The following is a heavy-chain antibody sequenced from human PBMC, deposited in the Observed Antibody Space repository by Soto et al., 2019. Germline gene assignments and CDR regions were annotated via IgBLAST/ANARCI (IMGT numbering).Heavy chain of an antibody. CDR1: GHTLAELS. D-gene: IGHD1-1*01. V-gene: IGHV1-24*01. CDR3: AIQVFSQLLVMDV. J-gene: IGHJ6*02. CDR2: FDPVDGET. Sequence: ASVKVSCKVSGHTLAELSMHWVRQAPGKGLEWMGGFDPVDGETVYAQKFRGRVTMTEDTSTDTAFMELRSLRADDAAVYYCAIQVFSQLLVMDVWGQGTTVTVSS.